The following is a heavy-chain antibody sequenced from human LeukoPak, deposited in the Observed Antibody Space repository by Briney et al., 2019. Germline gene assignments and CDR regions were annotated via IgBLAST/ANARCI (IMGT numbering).Heavy chain of an antibody. CDR1: GFTFSSYG. CDR2: IRYDGSNK. CDR3: AKDPALVGATVDYFDY. D-gene: IGHD1-26*01. V-gene: IGHV3-30*02. J-gene: IGHJ4*02. Sequence: GGSLRLSCAASGFTFSSYGMHWVRQAPGKGLEWVAFIRYDGSNKYYTDSVKGRFTISRDNSENTLYLQMNSLRAEDTAVYYCAKDPALVGATVDYFDYWGQGTLVTVSS.